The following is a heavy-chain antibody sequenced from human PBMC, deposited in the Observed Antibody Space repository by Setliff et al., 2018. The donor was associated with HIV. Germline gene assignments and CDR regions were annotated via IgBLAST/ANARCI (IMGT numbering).Heavy chain of an antibody. D-gene: IGHD2-21*01. CDR2: ISVSGTDI. Sequence: LSLTCAVYGESFSGFYWSWIRQAPGKGLELLSYISVSGTDIKYADSVKGRFTISRDNAKNSLYLQMNSLRAEDTAVYYCATDPRRLSYWGQGTLVTVSS. V-gene: IGHV3-11*04. CDR3: ATDPRRLSY. CDR1: GESFSGFY. J-gene: IGHJ4*02.